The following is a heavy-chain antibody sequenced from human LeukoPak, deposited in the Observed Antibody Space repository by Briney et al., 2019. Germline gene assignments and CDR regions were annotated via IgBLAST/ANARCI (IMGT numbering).Heavy chain of an antibody. CDR1: GGSISSSSYY. V-gene: IGHV4-39*01. J-gene: IGHJ4*01. CDR3: ARLEGYCSGGSCYPYYFDY. Sequence: SETLSLTCTVSGGSISSSSYYWGWIRQPPEKGLEWIGSIYFSGCAYYNPSLKSRVTISVDTSKNQFSLTLSSVTAAHTAVYYCARLEGYCSGGSCYPYYFDYWGHGTLLTVCS. D-gene: IGHD2-15*01. CDR2: IYFSGCA.